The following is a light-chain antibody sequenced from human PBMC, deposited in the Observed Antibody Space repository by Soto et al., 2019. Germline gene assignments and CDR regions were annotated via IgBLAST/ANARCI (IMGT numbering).Light chain of an antibody. J-gene: IGKJ4*01. CDR1: QSISSW. V-gene: IGKV1-5*03. CDR3: QQLNSYPFT. CDR2: KAS. Sequence: DIQMTQSPSTLSASVGDRVTITCRASQSISSWLAWYQQKPVKAPKLLIYKASSLESAVPSRFSGSGSGTEFTLTISSLQPEDFATYYCQQLNSYPFTFGGGTKVDIK.